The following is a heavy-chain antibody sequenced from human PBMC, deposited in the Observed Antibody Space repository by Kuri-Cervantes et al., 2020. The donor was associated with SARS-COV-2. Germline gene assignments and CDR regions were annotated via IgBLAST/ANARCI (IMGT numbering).Heavy chain of an antibody. Sequence: GESLKISCAASGFTFSNFGMHWVRQAPGKGLEWVAFIRFDGGNRYHADSVKGRFTISRDNAKNSLFLQMNSLRAEDTAVYYCASLLLWFGGDAFDIWGQGTRVTVSS. V-gene: IGHV3-30*02. CDR2: IRFDGGNR. CDR3: ASLLLWFGGDAFDI. D-gene: IGHD3-10*01. CDR1: GFTFSNFG. J-gene: IGHJ3*02.